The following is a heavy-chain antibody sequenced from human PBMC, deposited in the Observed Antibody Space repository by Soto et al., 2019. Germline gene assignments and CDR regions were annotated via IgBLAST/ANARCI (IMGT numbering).Heavy chain of an antibody. CDR3: ARDLSPELRGGSAFDI. J-gene: IGHJ3*02. Sequence: GGSLRLSCAASGFTFSSYGMHWVRQAPGKGLEWVAVIWYDGSNKYYADSVKGRFTISRDNSKNTLYLQMNSLRAEDTAVYYCARDLSPELRGGSAFDIWGQGTMVTVSS. V-gene: IGHV3-33*01. D-gene: IGHD1-7*01. CDR2: IWYDGSNK. CDR1: GFTFSSYG.